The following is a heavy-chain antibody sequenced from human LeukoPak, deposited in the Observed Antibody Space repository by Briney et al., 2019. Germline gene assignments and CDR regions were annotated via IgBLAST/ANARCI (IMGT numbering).Heavy chain of an antibody. CDR1: GGTFSSYA. D-gene: IGHD6-13*01. Sequence: SVKVSCKASGGTFSSYAISWVRQAPGQGLEWMGGIIPIFGTANYAQKFQGRVTITTDESTSTAYMELSSLRSEDTPVYYCAREVDGIAAVRGQGTLVTVSS. CDR3: AREVDGIAAV. CDR2: IIPIFGTA. V-gene: IGHV1-69*05. J-gene: IGHJ4*02.